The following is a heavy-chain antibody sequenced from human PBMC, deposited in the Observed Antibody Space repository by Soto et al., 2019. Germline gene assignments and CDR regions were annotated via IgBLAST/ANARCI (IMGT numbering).Heavy chain of an antibody. Sequence: PGESLKISCKGSGYSFTSYWISWVRQMPGKGLEWMGRIDPSDSYTNYSPSFQGHVTISADKSISTAYLQWSSLKASDTAMYYCARPMHETGTNYDFWSSKYYYYGMDVWGQGTTVTVSS. CDR3: ARPMHETGTNYDFWSSKYYYYGMDV. V-gene: IGHV5-10-1*01. CDR2: IDPSDSYT. J-gene: IGHJ6*02. CDR1: GYSFTSYW. D-gene: IGHD3-3*01.